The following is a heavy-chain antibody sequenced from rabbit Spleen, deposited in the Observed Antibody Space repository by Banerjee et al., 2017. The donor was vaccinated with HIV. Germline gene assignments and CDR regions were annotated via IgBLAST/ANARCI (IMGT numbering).Heavy chain of an antibody. CDR1: GFSFSNKAV. V-gene: IGHV1S45*01. CDR3: ARDLVAVIGWNFNL. Sequence: QEQLVESGGGLVKPEGSLKLSCTASGFSFSNKAVMCWVRQAPGKGLQWIACINTDTGKAVYATWAKGRFTISRTSSTTVTLQMTSLTAADMATYFCARDLVAVIGWNFNLWGPGTLVTVS. CDR2: INTDTGKA. D-gene: IGHD1-1*01. J-gene: IGHJ4*01.